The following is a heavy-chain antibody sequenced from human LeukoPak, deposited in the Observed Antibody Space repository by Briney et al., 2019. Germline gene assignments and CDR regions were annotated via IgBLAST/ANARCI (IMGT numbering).Heavy chain of an antibody. V-gene: IGHV4-34*01. D-gene: IGHD3-3*01. CDR3: ARVLGGDYDFWSGYYIDY. Sequence: SETLSLTCAVYGGSFSGYYWSWIRQPPGKGLEWIGEINHSGSTNYNPSLKSRVTISVDTSKNQFSLKLSSVTAADTAVYYCARVLGGDYDFWSGYYIDYWGQGTLVTVSS. CDR2: INHSGST. J-gene: IGHJ4*02. CDR1: GGSFSGYY.